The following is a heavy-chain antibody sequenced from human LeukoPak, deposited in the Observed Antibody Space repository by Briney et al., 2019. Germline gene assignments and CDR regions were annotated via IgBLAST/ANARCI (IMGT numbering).Heavy chain of an antibody. V-gene: IGHV3-74*01. CDR3: ARDNYDSSGYYYNFDS. Sequence: GGSLRTSCAAPGFTFSSYWIEWVRQAPGVGLVWVSRICCDGSSTSFADSVKGRFTISRDNARNTLYLQMSSLRAEDTAVYYCARDNYDSSGYYYNFDSWGQGTLVTVSS. CDR1: GFTFSSYW. D-gene: IGHD3-22*01. CDR2: ICCDGSST. J-gene: IGHJ4*02.